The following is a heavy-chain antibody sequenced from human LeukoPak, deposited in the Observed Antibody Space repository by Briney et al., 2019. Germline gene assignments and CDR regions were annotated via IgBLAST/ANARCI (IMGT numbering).Heavy chain of an antibody. Sequence: GSLRLSCAASGFTFSSYAMSWVRQAPGKGLEWVSAISGGGGNTYYAGSVKGRFTISRDNSKNTLYLQMNSLRAEDTAVYYCAKDLRYDSPFWYFDYWGQGTLVTVSS. J-gene: IGHJ4*02. D-gene: IGHD3-22*01. CDR1: GFTFSSYA. CDR2: ISGGGGNT. CDR3: AKDLRYDSPFWYFDY. V-gene: IGHV3-23*01.